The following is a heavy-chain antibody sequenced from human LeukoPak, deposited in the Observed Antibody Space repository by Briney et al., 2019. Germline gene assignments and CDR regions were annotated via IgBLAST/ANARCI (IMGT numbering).Heavy chain of an antibody. CDR2: INPNSGGT. J-gene: IGHJ4*02. D-gene: IGHD4-17*01. CDR3: ATLYGDYEVLYY. V-gene: IGHV1-2*02. Sequence: GASVKVSCKASGYTFTGYYMHWVRQAPGQGLDWMRWINPNSGGTNYAQKFQGRVTMTRDTSISTAYMELSRLRSDDTAVYYCATLYGDYEVLYYWGQGTLVTVSS. CDR1: GYTFTGYY.